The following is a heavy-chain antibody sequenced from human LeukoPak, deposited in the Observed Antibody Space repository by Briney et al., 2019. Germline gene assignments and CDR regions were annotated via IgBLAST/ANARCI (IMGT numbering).Heavy chain of an antibody. CDR3: AKSAEVQSGSYYGSWFDP. D-gene: IGHD1-26*01. Sequence: GGSLRLSCAASGFTFSSYGMHWVRQAPGKGLEWVAVIWYDGSNKYYADSVKGRFTISRDNSKNTLYLQMNSLRAEDTAVYYCAKSAEVQSGSYYGSWFDPWGQGTLVTVSS. CDR1: GFTFSSYG. V-gene: IGHV3-33*06. CDR2: IWYDGSNK. J-gene: IGHJ5*02.